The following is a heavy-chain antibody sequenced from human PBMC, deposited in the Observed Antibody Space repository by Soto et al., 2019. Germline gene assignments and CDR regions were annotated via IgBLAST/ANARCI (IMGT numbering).Heavy chain of an antibody. D-gene: IGHD2-2*01. J-gene: IGHJ5*02. Sequence: GGSLRLSCAASGFTFSSYGMHWVRQAPGKGLEWVAVISYDGSNKYYADSVKGRFTISRDNSKNTLYLQMNSLRAEDTAVYYCAKEDSPDCSSTSCFTRPDWFDPWGQGTLVTVSS. CDR1: GFTFSSYG. CDR3: AKEDSPDCSSTSCFTRPDWFDP. V-gene: IGHV3-30*18. CDR2: ISYDGSNK.